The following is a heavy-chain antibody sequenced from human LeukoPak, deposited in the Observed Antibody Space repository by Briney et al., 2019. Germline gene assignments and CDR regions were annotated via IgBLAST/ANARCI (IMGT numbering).Heavy chain of an antibody. D-gene: IGHD5-18*01. V-gene: IGHV4-38-2*02. CDR2: IYHSGST. J-gene: IGHJ4*02. Sequence: SETLSLTCTVSGYSISSGYYWGWIRQPPGKGLEWIGSIYHSGSTYYNPSLKSRVTISVDTSKNQFSLKLSSVTAADTAVYYCARDVTAVDYWGQRTLVTVSS. CDR1: GYSISSGYY. CDR3: ARDVTAVDY.